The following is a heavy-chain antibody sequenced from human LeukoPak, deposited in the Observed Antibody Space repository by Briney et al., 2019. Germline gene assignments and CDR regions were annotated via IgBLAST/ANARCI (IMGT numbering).Heavy chain of an antibody. CDR3: AKDEYYYDSSGYYPTAFDY. D-gene: IGHD3-22*01. Sequence: PGGSLRLSCAASGFTFSSYDMHWVRQAPGKGLEWVAVISYDGSNKYYADSVKGRFTISRDNSKNTLYLQMNSLRAEDTAVYYCAKDEYYYDSSGYYPTAFDYWGQGTLVTVSS. V-gene: IGHV3-30*18. CDR1: GFTFSSYD. J-gene: IGHJ4*02. CDR2: ISYDGSNK.